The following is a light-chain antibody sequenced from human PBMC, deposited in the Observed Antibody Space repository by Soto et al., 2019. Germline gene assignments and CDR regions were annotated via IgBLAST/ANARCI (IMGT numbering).Light chain of an antibody. CDR2: DDT. J-gene: IGLJ3*02. CDR1: NVGSTS. V-gene: IGLV3-21*02. CDR3: QVWDSSSDHWV. Sequence: SYELTQPPSVSVAPGQTARITCGGDNVGSTSVHWYQQKPGQAPVLVVYDDTDRPSGIPERFSGSNSGNTATLTISRVEAGDEAGYYCQVWDSSSDHWVFGGGTKLTVL.